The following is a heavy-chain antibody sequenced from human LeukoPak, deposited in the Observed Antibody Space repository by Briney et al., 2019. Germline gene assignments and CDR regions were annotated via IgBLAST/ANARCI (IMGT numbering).Heavy chain of an antibody. CDR3: AKGVSAAADDAFDI. V-gene: IGHV3-74*01. Sequence: PGGSLRLSCAASGFTLSNYWMHWVRQAPGEGLVWVSRIDPDGTTTNYADSVKGRFTISRDNSKNTLYLQMNSLRAEDTAVYYCAKGVSAAADDAFDIWGQGTMVTVSS. CDR1: GFTLSNYW. J-gene: IGHJ3*02. CDR2: IDPDGTTT. D-gene: IGHD6-13*01.